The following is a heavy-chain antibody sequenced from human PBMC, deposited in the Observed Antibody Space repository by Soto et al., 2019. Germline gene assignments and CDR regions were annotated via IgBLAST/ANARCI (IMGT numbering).Heavy chain of an antibody. V-gene: IGHV3-30*18. CDR2: LSSDGSSK. D-gene: IGHD6-13*01. CDR3: AKDRGPGSSSWQGGFYYYGLDV. Sequence: QVQLVESGGGVVQPGRSLRLSCAASGFTFSSYGMHWVRQAPGKGLEWVALLSSDGSSKYYAESVKGRFAISRDNSKNTLYLQMNSLRAEDTAVYFCAKDRGPGSSSWQGGFYYYGLDVWGQGTTVTVSS. CDR1: GFTFSSYG. J-gene: IGHJ6*02.